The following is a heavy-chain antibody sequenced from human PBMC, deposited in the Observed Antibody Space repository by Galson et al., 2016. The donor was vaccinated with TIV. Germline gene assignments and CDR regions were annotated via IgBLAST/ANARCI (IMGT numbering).Heavy chain of an antibody. CDR1: GDTFSSYP. D-gene: IGHD5-18*01. J-gene: IGHJ6*02. CDR3: AKDRNTAMDTYYYYYGVDV. CDR2: FIPLFGTA. V-gene: IGHV1-69*13. Sequence: SVKVSCKASGDTFSSYPFNWVRQAPGQGLEWVGGFIPLFGTANYAQKFQGRVTISADESTSTLYMEVRSLRSEDTAVYYCAKDRNTAMDTYYYYYGVDVWGQGTTVTVSS.